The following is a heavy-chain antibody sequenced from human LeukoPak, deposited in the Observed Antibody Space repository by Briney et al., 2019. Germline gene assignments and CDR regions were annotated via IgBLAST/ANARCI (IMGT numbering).Heavy chain of an antibody. J-gene: IGHJ4*02. CDR3: ARVRSGCYFDY. CDR1: GFTFSSNW. Sequence: GGSLRLSCAASGFTFSSNWMTWVRQAPRKGLEWVANIKEDGSDKYYVDSVKGRFTISRDNAKNSLYLQMNSLRAEDTAVYYCARVRSGCYFDYWGQGTLVTVSS. V-gene: IGHV3-7*05. D-gene: IGHD6-19*01. CDR2: IKEDGSDK.